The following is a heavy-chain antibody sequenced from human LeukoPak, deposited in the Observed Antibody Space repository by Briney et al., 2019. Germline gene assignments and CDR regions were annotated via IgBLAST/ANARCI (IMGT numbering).Heavy chain of an antibody. J-gene: IGHJ4*02. V-gene: IGHV3-23*01. Sequence: GGSLRLSCTASGFTFSNYAMTWVRQVPGRGLEWVSIISASGASTYYADSVLGRFIISRDNSKITMYLQMNSLKAEDTAIYYCAGRGIAVANLLTFDYWGQGTLVTVSS. CDR1: GFTFSNYA. D-gene: IGHD6-19*01. CDR2: ISASGAST. CDR3: AGRGIAVANLLTFDY.